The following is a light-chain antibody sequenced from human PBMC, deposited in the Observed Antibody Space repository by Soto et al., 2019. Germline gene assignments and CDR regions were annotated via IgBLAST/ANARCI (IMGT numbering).Light chain of an antibody. Sequence: EIVLTQSPATLSLSPGERATLSCRASQSVSNYLAWYQQQPGRAPRLLIYDASNRATGIPARFSGSGSGTDVTLTISSLEPEDVAVYYLQQRCNWPPITFGQGTQLEIK. CDR1: QSVSNY. J-gene: IGKJ5*01. CDR2: DAS. V-gene: IGKV3-11*01. CDR3: QQRCNWPPIT.